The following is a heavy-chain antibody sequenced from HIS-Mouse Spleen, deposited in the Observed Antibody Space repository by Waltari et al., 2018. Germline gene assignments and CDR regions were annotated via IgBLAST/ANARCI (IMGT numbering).Heavy chain of an antibody. Sequence: QVQLVQSGAEVKKPGASVKVSCKASGYTVTGYYMHWVRQAPGQGLEWRGWINPNRGGTNNGQKFQGRVTMTRDTSISTAYMELSRLRSDDTAVYYCARDSWGYFDYWGQGTLVTVSS. CDR2: INPNRGGT. D-gene: IGHD7-27*01. V-gene: IGHV1-2*02. CDR3: ARDSWGYFDY. CDR1: GYTVTGYY. J-gene: IGHJ4*02.